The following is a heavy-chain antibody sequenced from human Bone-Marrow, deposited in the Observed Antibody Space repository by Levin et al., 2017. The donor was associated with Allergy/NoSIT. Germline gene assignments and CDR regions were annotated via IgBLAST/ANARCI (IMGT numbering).Heavy chain of an antibody. J-gene: IGHJ4*02. V-gene: IGHV3-23*01. D-gene: IGHD1-26*01. CDR1: GFTFSSSA. CDR2: ISAGDAST. CDR3: TRDRGEWGQFYFDY. Sequence: GGSLRLSCAASGFTFSSSAMSWVRQAPGKGLEWVSSISAGDASTYYTDSVKGRLTVSRDNSKNTLYLQMNSLRAADTAVYYCTRDRGEWGQFYFDYWGQGILVTVSS.